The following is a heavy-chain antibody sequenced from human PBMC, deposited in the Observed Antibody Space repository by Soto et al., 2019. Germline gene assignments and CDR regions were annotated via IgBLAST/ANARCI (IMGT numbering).Heavy chain of an antibody. Sequence: QVQLVQSGAEVKKPGASVKVSCKASGYTFTSYAMHWVRQAPGQRLEWMGWINAGNGNTKYSQKFQGRVTITRDTSASTAYMELSSLRSEDSAVYYCARLVSPLPGIAVAGTFIWFDPWGQGTLVTVSS. CDR2: INAGNGNT. J-gene: IGHJ5*02. V-gene: IGHV1-3*01. CDR3: ARLVSPLPGIAVAGTFIWFDP. CDR1: GYTFTSYA. D-gene: IGHD6-19*01.